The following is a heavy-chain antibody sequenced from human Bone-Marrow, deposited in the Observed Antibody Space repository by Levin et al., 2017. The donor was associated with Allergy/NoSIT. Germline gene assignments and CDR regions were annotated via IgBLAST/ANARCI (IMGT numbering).Heavy chain of an antibody. CDR2: ISYDGSNK. CDR1: GFTFSSYG. V-gene: IGHV3-30*18. J-gene: IGHJ5*02. CDR3: AKDPDRVVVRGLRGWFDP. Sequence: LSLTCAASGFTFSSYGMHWVRQAPGKGLEWVAVISYDGSNKYYADSVKGRFTISRDNSKNTLYLQMNSLRAEDTAVYYCAKDPDRVVVRGLRGWFDPWGQGTLVTVSS. D-gene: IGHD3-10*01.